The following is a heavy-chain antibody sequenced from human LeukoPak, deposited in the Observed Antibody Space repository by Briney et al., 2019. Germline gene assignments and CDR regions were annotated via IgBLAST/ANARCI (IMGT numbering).Heavy chain of an antibody. CDR3: ARDHGDGYDYFDY. D-gene: IGHD5-24*01. J-gene: IGHJ4*02. Sequence: ASVKVSCKASGYTFTGYYMHWVRQAPGQGLEWMGWINPNSGGTNYAQKFQGRVTMTRDTSISTAYMELSRLRSDDTAVYYCARDHGDGYDYFDYWGQGTLVTVSS. CDR2: INPNSGGT. CDR1: GYTFTGYY. V-gene: IGHV1-2*02.